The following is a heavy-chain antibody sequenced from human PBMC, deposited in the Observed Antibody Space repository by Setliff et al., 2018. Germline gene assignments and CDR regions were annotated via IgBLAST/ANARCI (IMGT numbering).Heavy chain of an antibody. J-gene: IGHJ5*02. CDR3: ARGDIAAGTTTISWRFDP. Sequence: SETLSLTCAVYGGSFNSYYWSWIRQPPGKGLEWIGEINHSGSINYNPSLKSRVTISVDTSKNQFSLKLSSVTAADTAVYYCARGDIAAGTTTISWRFDPWGQGNLVTVSS. V-gene: IGHV4-34*01. D-gene: IGHD6-13*01. CDR1: GGSFNSYY. CDR2: INHSGSI.